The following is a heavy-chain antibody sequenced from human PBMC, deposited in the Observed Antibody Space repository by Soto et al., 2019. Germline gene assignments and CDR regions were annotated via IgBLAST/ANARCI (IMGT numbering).Heavy chain of an antibody. CDR3: ARTPPIVLMVYAGSSFDI. D-gene: IGHD2-8*01. Sequence: SETLSLTCTVSGGSISSGDYYWSWIRQPPGKGLEWIGYIYYSGSTYYNPSLKSRVTISVDTSKNQFSLKLSSVTAADTAVYYCARTPPIVLMVYAGSSFDIWGQGTMVTVSS. CDR1: GGSISSGDYY. V-gene: IGHV4-30-4*01. CDR2: IYYSGST. J-gene: IGHJ3*02.